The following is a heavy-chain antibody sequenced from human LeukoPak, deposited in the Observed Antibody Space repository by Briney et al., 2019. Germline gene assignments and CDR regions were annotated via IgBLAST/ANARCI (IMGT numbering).Heavy chain of an antibody. CDR2: IYTSGST. CDR1: GDSISSGFYY. Sequence: SQTLSLTCTISGDSISSGFYYWSWIRQPAGKGLEWIGRIYTSGSTNYNPSLKSRVTISLDMSKNQFSLKLSSVTAADTAVYYCAISGSGTYYDEQFDYWGQGTLVTVSS. J-gene: IGHJ4*02. D-gene: IGHD3-10*01. CDR3: AISGSGTYYDEQFDY. V-gene: IGHV4-61*02.